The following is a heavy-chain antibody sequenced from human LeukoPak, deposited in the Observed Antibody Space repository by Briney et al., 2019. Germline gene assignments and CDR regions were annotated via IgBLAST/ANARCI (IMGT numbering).Heavy chain of an antibody. CDR2: ISYDGSNK. CDR1: GFTFSSYA. CDR3: ARFRWEFLEWLSQIYFDY. D-gene: IGHD3-3*01. Sequence: GGSLRLSCAASGFTFSSYAMHWVRQAPGKGLEWVAVISYDGSNKYYADSVKGRFTISRDNSKNTLYLQMNSLRAEDTAVYYCARFRWEFLEWLSQIYFDYWGQGTLVTVSS. J-gene: IGHJ4*02. V-gene: IGHV3-30-3*01.